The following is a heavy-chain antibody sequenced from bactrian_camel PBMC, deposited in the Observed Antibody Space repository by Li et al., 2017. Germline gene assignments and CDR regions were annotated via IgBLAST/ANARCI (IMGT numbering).Heavy chain of an antibody. CDR1: QSSYC. CDR2: IDAIDKK. D-gene: IGHD2*01. J-gene: IGHJ4*01. Sequence: HVQLVESGGGSAQAGESLTLSCVYGQSSYCMGWFRQVPGKEREGVATIDAIDKKRYADPVTARFTISRDNANNTVNLMMNSLKLEDTAMYYCAADFGPYCSGPYLARRANFEGQGTQVTVS. V-gene: IGHV3S53*01.